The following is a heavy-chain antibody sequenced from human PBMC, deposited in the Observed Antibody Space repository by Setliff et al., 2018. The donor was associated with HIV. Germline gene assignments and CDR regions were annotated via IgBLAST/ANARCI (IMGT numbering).Heavy chain of an antibody. D-gene: IGHD1-7*01. CDR3: ARDGTRQMWGSDYFHNYYIDV. CDR1: GFSISSGYY. CDR2: IYHSGST. V-gene: IGHV4-38-2*02. J-gene: IGHJ6*03. Sequence: SETLSLTCAVSGFSISSGYYWGWIRQPPGKGLEWIGSIYHSGSTYYNPSLKSRVTISVDASKRQFSLKLRSVTPEDSAVYYCARDGTRQMWGSDYFHNYYIDVWDKGTTVTVSS.